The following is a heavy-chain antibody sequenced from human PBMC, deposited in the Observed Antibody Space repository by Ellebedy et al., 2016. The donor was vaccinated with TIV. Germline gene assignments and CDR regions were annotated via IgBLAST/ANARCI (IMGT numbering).Heavy chain of an antibody. D-gene: IGHD4-17*01. V-gene: IGHV1-8*01. CDR2: MNPNSGNT. Sequence: GGSLRLSCAASGYTFTSYDINWVRQATGQGLEWMGWMNPNSGNTGYAQKFQGRVTMTRNTSISTAYMELSSLRSEDTAVYYCARAGTTVNNDEYWYFDLWGRGTLVTVSS. J-gene: IGHJ2*01. CDR3: ARAGTTVNNDEYWYFDL. CDR1: GYTFTSYD.